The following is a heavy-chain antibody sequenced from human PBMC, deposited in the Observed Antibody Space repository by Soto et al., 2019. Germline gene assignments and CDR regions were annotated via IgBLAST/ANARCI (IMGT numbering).Heavy chain of an antibody. CDR3: ARVEFGDILTDTSDY. CDR2: INPSGGST. V-gene: IGHV1-46*03. CDR1: GFTFTSYY. J-gene: IGHJ4*02. Sequence: GGPVKVSCKAFGFTFTSYYIHLVGHAHGQGLEWMGIINPSGGSTSYAQKFQGRVTMTRDTSTSTVYMELSSLRSEDTAVYYCARVEFGDILTDTSDYWGQGTLVTVSS. D-gene: IGHD3-9*01.